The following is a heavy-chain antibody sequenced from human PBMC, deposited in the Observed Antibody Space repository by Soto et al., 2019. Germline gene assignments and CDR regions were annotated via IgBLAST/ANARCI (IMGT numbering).Heavy chain of an antibody. D-gene: IGHD3-3*01. J-gene: IGHJ6*02. Sequence: KTSETLSLTCAVSGGSISSSNWWSWVRQPPGKGLEWIGEIYHSGSTNYNPSLKSRVTISVDKSKNQFSLKLSSVTAADTAVYYCASGYYDFWSGYLSYYYYGMDVWGQGTTVTVSS. CDR3: ASGYYDFWSGYLSYYYYGMDV. V-gene: IGHV4-4*02. CDR1: GGSISSSNW. CDR2: IYHSGST.